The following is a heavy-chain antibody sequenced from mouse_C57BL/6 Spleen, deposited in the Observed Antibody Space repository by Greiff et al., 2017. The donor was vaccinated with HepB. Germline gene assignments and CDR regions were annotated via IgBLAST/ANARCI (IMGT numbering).Heavy chain of an antibody. J-gene: IGHJ1*03. CDR2: ISYDGSN. V-gene: IGHV3-6*01. CDR1: GYSITSGYY. Sequence: EVKLVESGPGLVKPSQSLSLTCSVTGYSITSGYYWYWIRQFPGNKLEWMGYISYDGSNNYNPSLKNRISITRDKSTNQFCLKLNSVTTEDTATYYCASEELGYYGSSFYWYFDVWGTGTTVTVSS. D-gene: IGHD1-1*01. CDR3: ASEELGYYGSSFYWYFDV.